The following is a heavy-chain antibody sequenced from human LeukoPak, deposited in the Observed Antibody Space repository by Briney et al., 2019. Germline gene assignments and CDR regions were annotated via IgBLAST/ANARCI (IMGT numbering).Heavy chain of an antibody. D-gene: IGHD3-3*01. J-gene: IGHJ4*02. V-gene: IGHV4-39*07. CDR2: IYYSGST. CDR3: ARSAICGVVIPFDY. Sequence: SETLSLTCTVSGGSISSSSYYCGWIRQPPGKGLEWIGSIYYSGSTYYNPSLKSRVTISVDTSKNQFSLKLSSVIAADTAVYYCARSAICGVVIPFDYWGQGTLVTVSS. CDR1: GGSISSSSYY.